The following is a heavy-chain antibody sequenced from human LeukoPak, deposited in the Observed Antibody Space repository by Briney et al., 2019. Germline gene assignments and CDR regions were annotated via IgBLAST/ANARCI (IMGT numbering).Heavy chain of an antibody. D-gene: IGHD6-25*01. CDR1: GFTFSSYE. Sequence: GGSLRLSCAASGFTFSSYEMNWVRQAPGKGLEWISYISASGTLTHYADSVEGRFTISRDNAKNSLYLHMNSLRAEDTAVYDCARDGTPIHSSGLVYMDVWGKGTTVTISS. J-gene: IGHJ6*04. CDR3: ARDGTPIHSSGLVYMDV. CDR2: ISASGTLT. V-gene: IGHV3-48*03.